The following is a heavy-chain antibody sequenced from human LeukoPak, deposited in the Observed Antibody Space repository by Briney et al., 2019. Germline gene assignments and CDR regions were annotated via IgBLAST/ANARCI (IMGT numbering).Heavy chain of an antibody. CDR1: GGSFSGYY. D-gene: IGHD1-26*01. V-gene: IGHV4-34*01. CDR3: ARGLYRRIVGATELDY. Sequence: SETLSLTCAVYGGSFSGYYWSWIRQPPGKGLEWIGEINHSGSTNYNPSLKSRVTISVDTSKNQSSLKLSSVTAADTAVYYCARGLYRRIVGATELDYWGQGTLVTVSS. J-gene: IGHJ4*02. CDR2: INHSGST.